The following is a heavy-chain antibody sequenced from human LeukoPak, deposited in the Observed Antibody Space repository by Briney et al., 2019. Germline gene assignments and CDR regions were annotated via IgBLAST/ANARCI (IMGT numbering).Heavy chain of an antibody. D-gene: IGHD3-16*02. CDR2: VNGNGGST. V-gene: IGHV3-23*01. Sequence: GGSLRLSCAASGFSFSTYAMSWVRQAPGKGLEWVSGVNGNGGSTSYADSVKGRFTIFRDNSKNTVYLQMNSLRVEDTAVYYCAKGEKTRPFGGVIDYWGQGTLVTVSS. J-gene: IGHJ4*02. CDR3: AKGEKTRPFGGVIDY. CDR1: GFSFSTYA.